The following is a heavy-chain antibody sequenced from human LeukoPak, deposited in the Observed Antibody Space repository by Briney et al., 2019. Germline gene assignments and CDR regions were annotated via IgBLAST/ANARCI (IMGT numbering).Heavy chain of an antibody. CDR3: ARGNYGSGSYYYYYMDV. CDR2: INHSGST. V-gene: IGHV4-34*01. CDR1: GGSFSGYY. D-gene: IGHD3-10*01. Sequence: SETLSLTCAVYGGSFSGYYWSWIRQPPGKGLEWIGEINHSGSTNYNPSLKSRVTISVDTSKNQFSLKLSSVTAADTAVYYCARGNYGSGSYYYYYMDVWGKGTTVTVSS. J-gene: IGHJ6*03.